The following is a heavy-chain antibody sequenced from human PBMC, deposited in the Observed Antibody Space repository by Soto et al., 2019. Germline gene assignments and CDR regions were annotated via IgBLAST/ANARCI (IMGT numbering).Heavy chain of an antibody. J-gene: IGHJ3*02. CDR2: IYYSGST. Sequence: SGTPSLTRTFSCGSISSSSFYWGWIRQPPGEGLEWIGSIYYSGSTYYNPSLKSRVTISVDTSKNQFSLKLSSVTAADTAVYYCARHPLYLYSSSWPDAFYIWGQGTMVTVSS. D-gene: IGHD6-13*01. CDR3: ARHPLYLYSSSWPDAFYI. CDR1: CGSISSSSFY. V-gene: IGHV4-39*01.